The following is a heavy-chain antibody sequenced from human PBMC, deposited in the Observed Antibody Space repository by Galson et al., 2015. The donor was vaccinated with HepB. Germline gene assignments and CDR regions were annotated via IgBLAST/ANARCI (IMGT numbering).Heavy chain of an antibody. CDR2: ITWDGGST. V-gene: IGHV3-43*01. Sequence: SLRLSCAASGFIFDEYTMHWVRQAPGKGLEWVSLITWDGGSTHYTDSVKGRFTISRDNSKNSLFLQMNSLRTEDTALYYCVKDGEGFGEWGQGTLVTVSS. J-gene: IGHJ4*02. D-gene: IGHD3-10*01. CDR3: VKDGEGFGE. CDR1: GFIFDEYT.